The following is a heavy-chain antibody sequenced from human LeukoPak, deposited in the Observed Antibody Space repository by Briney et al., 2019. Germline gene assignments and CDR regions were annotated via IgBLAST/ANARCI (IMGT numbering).Heavy chain of an antibody. CDR3: ARESESYDSSGSTFHY. D-gene: IGHD3-22*01. CDR1: GFTFSYYA. J-gene: IGHJ4*02. V-gene: IGHV3-30*02. CDR2: IRYDGSNK. Sequence: GGSLRLSCAASGFTFSYYAMAWVRQAPGKGLEWVTFIRYDGSNKFYADSVKGRFTISRDDSKNTLYLQMNSLRAEDTAVYYCARESESYDSSGSTFHYWGQGTLVTVSS.